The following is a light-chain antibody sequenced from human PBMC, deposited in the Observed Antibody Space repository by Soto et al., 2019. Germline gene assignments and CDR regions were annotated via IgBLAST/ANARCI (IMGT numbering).Light chain of an antibody. CDR3: SSYTSSSSVV. J-gene: IGLJ2*01. Sequence: QSALTQPASVSGSPGQSVTISCTGTSSDVGGYNYVSWYQQYPDKAPKVMIYDVKNRPSGVSNRFSGSKSGNTASLTISGLQADDEADDYCSSYTSSSSVVFGGGTKLTVL. CDR1: SSDVGGYNY. V-gene: IGLV2-14*01. CDR2: DVK.